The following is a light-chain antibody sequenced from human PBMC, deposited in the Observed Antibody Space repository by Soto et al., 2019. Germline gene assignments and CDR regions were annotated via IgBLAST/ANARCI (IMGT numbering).Light chain of an antibody. V-gene: IGLV2-8*01. J-gene: IGLJ1*01. CDR1: SSDVGGYNF. CDR2: EVN. Sequence: QSALTQPPSASGSPGQSVTMSCTGTSSDVGGYNFVSWYQQHPGKAPKLMIYEVNKRPSGVPNRFSGSKSGNTASLTVSGLQAEDEADYYCSSYAGNNNRYVFGTGTKLTVL. CDR3: SSYAGNNNRYV.